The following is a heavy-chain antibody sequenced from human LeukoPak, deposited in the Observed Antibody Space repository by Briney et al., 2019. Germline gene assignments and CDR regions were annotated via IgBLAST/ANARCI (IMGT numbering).Heavy chain of an antibody. CDR2: INSDGSST. J-gene: IGHJ4*02. CDR1: GFTFSGYW. CDR3: ATRMSSSSLLDY. V-gene: IGHV3-74*01. Sequence: GGSLRLSCAASGFTFSGYWMHWVRQAPGKGLVWVSRINSDGSSTSYADSVKGRFTISRDNAKNTLYLQMNSLRAEDTAVYYCATRMSSSSLLDYWGQGTLVTVSS. D-gene: IGHD6-6*01.